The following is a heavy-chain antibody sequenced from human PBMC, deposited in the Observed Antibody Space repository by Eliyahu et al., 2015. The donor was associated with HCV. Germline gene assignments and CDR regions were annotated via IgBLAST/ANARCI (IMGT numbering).Heavy chain of an antibody. Sequence: QVQLQESGPGLVKSSETLSLTCTVSGGSITTYYWSWIRQPPGKGLEWIGYIHYSGSTNYNPSLKSRVTMSVDTSKNQFSLKLTSVTAADTAVYYCASGGGGIAVAGTGGWFDPWGQGTLVTASS. CDR1: GGSITTYY. V-gene: IGHV4-59*01. J-gene: IGHJ5*02. D-gene: IGHD6-19*01. CDR3: ASGGGGIAVAGTGGWFDP. CDR2: IHYSGST.